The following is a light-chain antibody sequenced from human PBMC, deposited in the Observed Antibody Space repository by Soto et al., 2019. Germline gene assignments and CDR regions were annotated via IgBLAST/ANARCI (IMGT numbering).Light chain of an antibody. J-gene: IGKJ1*01. Sequence: EFVLTQSPGTLSLSPGERATLSCRASQSLANSFIAWYQQKPGQAPRLLIYDTSSRASGIPDRFSGSGSGTEFTLAISSLQSEDFAVYYCQQYNNWWTFGQGTKVDI. V-gene: IGKV3D-15*01. CDR3: QQYNNWWT. CDR1: QSLANSF. CDR2: DTS.